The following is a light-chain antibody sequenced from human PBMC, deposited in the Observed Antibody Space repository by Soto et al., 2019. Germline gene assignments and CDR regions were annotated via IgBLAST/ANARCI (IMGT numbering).Light chain of an antibody. V-gene: IGKV3-11*01. CDR1: HSVSNV. J-gene: IGKJ2*01. CDR2: YTF. Sequence: DIVLTQSPATLSLSPGERATLSCRASHSVSNVLAWYQQKAGHAPSLIINYTFTRATGIPDRFIGSGFGTDFTLPTDSLEPEDFAVYYCQQRSSWPNAFGPGTKLDI. CDR3: QQRSSWPNA.